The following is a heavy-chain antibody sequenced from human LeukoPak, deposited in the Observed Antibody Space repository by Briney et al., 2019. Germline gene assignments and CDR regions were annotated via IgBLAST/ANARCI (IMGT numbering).Heavy chain of an antibody. Sequence: PGGSLRLSCAASAFTFSAYGMSWVRQVPGKGLEWVSGNIGGKKYYVDSVKGRFTISRDNSNNMMYLQMNGLRAEDTAVYYCAKGAYDFDYHYYYYMDVWGKGTTVTVSS. CDR2: NIGGKK. CDR1: AFTFSAYG. V-gene: IGHV3-23*01. CDR3: AKGAYDFDYHYYYYMDV. J-gene: IGHJ6*03. D-gene: IGHD3-3*01.